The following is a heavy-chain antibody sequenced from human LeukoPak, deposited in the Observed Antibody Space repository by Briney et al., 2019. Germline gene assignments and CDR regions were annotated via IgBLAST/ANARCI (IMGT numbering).Heavy chain of an antibody. CDR1: GFTISKNY. CDR3: ARGDDYGDYYFDY. Sequence: PGGSLRLSCAASGFTISKNYMNWVRQAPGKGLQWVSVIYSGGSTFYADSVKGRFTISRDISKNTLYLQLNSLRAEDTAVYYCARGDDYGDYYFDYWGQGTLVTVSS. CDR2: IYSGGST. D-gene: IGHD4-17*01. V-gene: IGHV3-66*01. J-gene: IGHJ4*02.